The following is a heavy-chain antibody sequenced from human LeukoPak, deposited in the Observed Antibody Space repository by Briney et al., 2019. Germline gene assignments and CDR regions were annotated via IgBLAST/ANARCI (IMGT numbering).Heavy chain of an antibody. Sequence: VASVKVSCKASSSTFSHYGFTWVRQAPGQGLEWMGWMNPNSGNTGYAQKFQGRVTMTRNTSISTAYMELSSLRSEDTAVYYCARGAWSLWFGEWAFDYWGQGTLVTVSS. J-gene: IGHJ4*02. D-gene: IGHD3-10*01. CDR3: ARGAWSLWFGEWAFDY. V-gene: IGHV1-8*02. CDR1: SSTFSHYG. CDR2: MNPNSGNT.